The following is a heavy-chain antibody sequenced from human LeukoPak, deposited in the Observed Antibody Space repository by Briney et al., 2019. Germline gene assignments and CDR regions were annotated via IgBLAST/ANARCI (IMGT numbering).Heavy chain of an antibody. CDR2: ISSSSSYI. CDR3: AKDRESTPSNYFDY. D-gene: IGHD3-10*01. CDR1: GFTFSSYS. J-gene: IGHJ4*02. Sequence: GGSLRLSCAASGFTFSSYSMNWVRQAPGKGLEWDSSISSSSSYIYYADSVKGRFTISRDNAKNSLYLQMNSLRAEDTALYYCAKDRESTPSNYFDYWGQGTLVTVSS. V-gene: IGHV3-21*04.